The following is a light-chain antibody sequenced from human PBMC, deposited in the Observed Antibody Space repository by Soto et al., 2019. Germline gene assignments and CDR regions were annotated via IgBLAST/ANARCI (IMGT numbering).Light chain of an antibody. CDR1: QTINTY. CDR2: AAS. CDR3: QQGSSAPFT. Sequence: DIQVTQSPSSLSASVGDRVTITCRTSQTINTYLNWYQQQPGKPPKLLIFAASTLHSGVPSRFSGSGSWTDFTRTITSLQPADFATYYCQQGSSAPFTFGAATQLEV. V-gene: IGKV1-39*01. J-gene: IGKJ2*01.